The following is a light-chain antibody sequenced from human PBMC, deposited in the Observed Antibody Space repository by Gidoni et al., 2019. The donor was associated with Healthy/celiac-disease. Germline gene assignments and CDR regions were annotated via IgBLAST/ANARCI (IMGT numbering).Light chain of an antibody. CDR1: SSDVGSYNL. CDR2: EGS. J-gene: IGLJ2*01. Sequence: QSALTQPASVSGSPGRSITISCTGTSSDVGSYNLFSWYQQHPGKAPKLMIYEGSKRPSGVSNLFSGSKSCNTASLTISGLQAEDEADYYCCSYAGSSTSVVFGGGTKLTVL. V-gene: IGLV2-23*01. CDR3: CSYAGSSTSVV.